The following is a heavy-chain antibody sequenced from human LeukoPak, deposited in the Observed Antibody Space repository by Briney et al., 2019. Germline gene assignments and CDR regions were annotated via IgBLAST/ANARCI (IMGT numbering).Heavy chain of an antibody. CDR2: IYHSGNT. V-gene: IGHV4-4*02. Sequence: SETLSLTCAVSGGSISTNNWWSWVRQPPGKGLEWIGEIYHSGNTNYNPSLKSRVTISVDKSKNQFSLRLSSVTAADTAVYYCARPWKYSSSWDYYYYMDDWGKGTTVTVSS. CDR3: ARPWKYSSSWDYYYYMDD. CDR1: GGSISTNNW. J-gene: IGHJ6*03. D-gene: IGHD6-13*01.